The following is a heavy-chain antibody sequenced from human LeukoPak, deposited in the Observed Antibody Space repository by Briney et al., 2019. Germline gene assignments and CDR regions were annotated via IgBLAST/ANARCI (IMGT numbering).Heavy chain of an antibody. Sequence: TGGSLRLSCAASGFTFSNYWMTWVRQAPGKGLQWVASIRQDANVKYYVDSVKGRFTISRDNAENSLYLQMNSLRAEDTAVYYCARWADDSGIYYIAFWGQGSLVSVSS. V-gene: IGHV3-7*01. D-gene: IGHD3-10*01. CDR2: IRQDANVK. CDR3: ARWADDSGIYYIAF. J-gene: IGHJ4*02. CDR1: GFTFSNYW.